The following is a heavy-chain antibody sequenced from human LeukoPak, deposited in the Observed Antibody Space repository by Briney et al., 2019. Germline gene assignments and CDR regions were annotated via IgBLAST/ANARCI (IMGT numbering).Heavy chain of an antibody. Sequence: PSETLSLTCTVSGGSIGSYYWSWIRQPPGKGLEWIGYIYYSGSTNYNPSLKSRVTISVDTSKNQFSLKLSSVTAADTAVYYCARDLRIAARPGWFDPWGQGTLVTVSS. CDR2: IYYSGST. CDR3: ARDLRIAARPGWFDP. J-gene: IGHJ5*02. D-gene: IGHD6-6*01. V-gene: IGHV4-59*01. CDR1: GGSIGSYY.